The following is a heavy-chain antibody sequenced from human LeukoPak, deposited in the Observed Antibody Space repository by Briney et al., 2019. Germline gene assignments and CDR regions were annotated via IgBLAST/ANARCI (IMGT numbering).Heavy chain of an antibody. CDR1: GYTFTSYA. CDR2: INAGNGNT. CDR3: ARRIGYCSGAICYYDYYMDV. D-gene: IGHD2-15*01. Sequence: EASVKVSCKASGYTFTSYAMHWVRQAPGQRLEWMGWINAGNGNTKYSQEFQGRVTITRDTSASTAYMELNSLRAEDTAVYYCARRIGYCSGAICYYDYYMDVWGKGTTVTISS. J-gene: IGHJ6*03. V-gene: IGHV1-3*03.